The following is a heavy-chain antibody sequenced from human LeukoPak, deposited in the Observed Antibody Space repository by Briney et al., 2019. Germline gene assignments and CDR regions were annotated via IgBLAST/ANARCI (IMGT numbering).Heavy chain of an antibody. V-gene: IGHV4-61*01. CDR1: GGSISSGSYY. CDR3: ARGDYYYYYYMDV. CDR2: IYYSGST. Sequence: SETLSLTCTVSGGSISSGSYYWSWIRQPPGKGLEWIGYIYYSGSTNYNPSLKSRVTISVDTSKNQSSLTLRSVTAADTAVYYCARGDYYYYYYMDVWGKGTTVTVSS. J-gene: IGHJ6*03.